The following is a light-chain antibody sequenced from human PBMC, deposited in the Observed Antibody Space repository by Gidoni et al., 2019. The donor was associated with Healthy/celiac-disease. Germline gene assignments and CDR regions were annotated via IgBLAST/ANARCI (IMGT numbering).Light chain of an antibody. CDR2: LGS. Sequence: DIVMTQSPLSLPVTPGEPASISCRASQSLLHSNGYTCLDWYLQKPGQSPQLLIYLGSNRASGVPDRFSGSGSGTDFTLKISRVEAEDVGVYYCMQALQTPGLTVXGXTKVEIK. J-gene: IGKJ4*01. CDR1: QSLLHSNGYTC. V-gene: IGKV2-28*01. CDR3: MQALQTPGLT.